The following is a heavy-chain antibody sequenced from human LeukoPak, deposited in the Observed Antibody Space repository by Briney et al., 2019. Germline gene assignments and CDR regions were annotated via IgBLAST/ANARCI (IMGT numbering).Heavy chain of an antibody. CDR2: MNPNSGNT. J-gene: IGHJ4*02. CDR1: GYTFTSYD. V-gene: IGHV1-8*01. CDR3: ARSAIFGVVITYYFDY. D-gene: IGHD3-3*01. Sequence: ASVKVSCKASGYTFTSYDINWVRQATGQGLEWMGWMNPNSGNTGYAQKFQGRVTMTRNTSISTAYMELSSLRSEDTAMYYCARSAIFGVVITYYFDYWGQGTLVTVSS.